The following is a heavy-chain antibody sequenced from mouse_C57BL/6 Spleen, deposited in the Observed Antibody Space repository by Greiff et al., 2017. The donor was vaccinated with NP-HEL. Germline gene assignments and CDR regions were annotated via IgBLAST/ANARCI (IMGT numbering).Heavy chain of an antibody. CDR2: INPNNGGT. J-gene: IGHJ3*01. CDR1: GYTFTDYN. V-gene: IGHV1-18*01. Sequence: EVQLVESGPELVKPGASVKIPCKASGYTFTDYNMDWVKQSHGKSLEWIGDINPNNGGTIYNQKFKGKATLTVDKSSSTAYMELRSLTSEDTAVYYCARGRRGWFAYWGQGTLVTVSA. CDR3: ARGRRGWFAY.